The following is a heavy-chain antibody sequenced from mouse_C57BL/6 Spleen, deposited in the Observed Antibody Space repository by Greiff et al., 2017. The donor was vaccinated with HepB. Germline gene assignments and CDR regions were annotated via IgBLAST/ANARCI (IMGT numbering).Heavy chain of an antibody. Sequence: EVQLQQSGPELVKPGASVKISCKASGYTFTDYYMNWVKQSHGKSLEWIGDINPNNGGTSYNQKFKGKATLTVDKSSSTAYMELRSLTSEDSAVYYCARVPYYGSSYGYFDVWGTGTTVTVSS. CDR1: GYTFTDYY. D-gene: IGHD1-1*01. J-gene: IGHJ1*03. V-gene: IGHV1-26*01. CDR3: ARVPYYGSSYGYFDV. CDR2: INPNNGGT.